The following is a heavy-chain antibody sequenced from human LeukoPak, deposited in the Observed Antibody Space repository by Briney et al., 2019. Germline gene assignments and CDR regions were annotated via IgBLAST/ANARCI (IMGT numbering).Heavy chain of an antibody. CDR1: GGSISSSNYF. V-gene: IGHV3-11*01. CDR3: ARDRSRMVRGIDALDL. Sequence: LSLTCTVSGGSISSSNYFWGWIRQPPGKGLEWVSYISSSGSTRYYADSLKGRSTISRDNAGNSLYLQMDSLRADDTAVYYCARDRSRMVRGIDALDLWGQGTMVTVSS. D-gene: IGHD3-10*01. CDR2: ISSSGSTR. J-gene: IGHJ3*01.